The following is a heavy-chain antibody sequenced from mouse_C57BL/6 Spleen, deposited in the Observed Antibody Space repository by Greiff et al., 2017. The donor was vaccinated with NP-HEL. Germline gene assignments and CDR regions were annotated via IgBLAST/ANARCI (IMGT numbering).Heavy chain of an antibody. CDR1: GYAFSSSW. D-gene: IGHD2-2*01. V-gene: IGHV1-82*01. CDR3: AKGRVTTEFAY. CDR2: IYPGDGDT. J-gene: IGHJ3*01. Sequence: VQLQQSGPELVKPGASVKISCKASGYAFSSSWMNWVKQRPGKGLEWIGRIYPGDGDTNYNGKFKGKATLTADKSSSTAYMQLSSLTSEDSAVYCCAKGRVTTEFAYWGQGTLVTVSA.